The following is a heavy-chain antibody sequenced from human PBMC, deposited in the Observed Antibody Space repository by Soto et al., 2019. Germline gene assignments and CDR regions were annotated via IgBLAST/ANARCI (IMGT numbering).Heavy chain of an antibody. J-gene: IGHJ6*02. D-gene: IGHD6-25*01. Sequence: SETLSLTCTVSGGSISSGGYYWSWIRQHPGKGLEWIGYIYYSGSTYYNPSLKSRVTISVDTSKNQFSLKLSSVTAADTAVYYCAREAALGRNYYYYYYGMDVWLQGTTVTVSS. CDR1: GGSISSGGYY. CDR2: IYYSGST. CDR3: AREAALGRNYYYYYYGMDV. V-gene: IGHV4-31*03.